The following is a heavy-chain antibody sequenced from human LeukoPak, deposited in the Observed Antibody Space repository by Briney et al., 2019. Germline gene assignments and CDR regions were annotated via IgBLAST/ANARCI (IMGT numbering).Heavy chain of an antibody. J-gene: IGHJ5*02. CDR2: IYYSGST. CDR3: ARPGGSGGPYNWFDP. CDR1: GGSISSSSYY. D-gene: IGHD1-26*01. Sequence: SETLSLTCTVSGGSISSSSYYWGWIRQPPGKGLEWIGSIYYSGSTYYNPSLKSRVTISVDTSKNQFSLKLSSVTAADTAVYYCARPGGSGGPYNWFDPWGQGTLVTVSS. V-gene: IGHV4-39*01.